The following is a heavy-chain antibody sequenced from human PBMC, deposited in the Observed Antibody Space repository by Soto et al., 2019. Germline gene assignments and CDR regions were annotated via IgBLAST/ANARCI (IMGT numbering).Heavy chain of an antibody. D-gene: IGHD4-4*01. V-gene: IGHV4-30-4*01. CDR1: GGSISSGDYY. CDR3: ARVDYSNFYFDY. CDR2: IYYSGST. Sequence: PSETLSLTCTVSGGSISSGDYYWSWIRQPPGKGLEWIGYIYYSGSTYYNPSLKSRVTISVDTSKNQFSLKLSSVTAADTAVYYCARVDYSNFYFDYWGQGTLVTVSS. J-gene: IGHJ4*02.